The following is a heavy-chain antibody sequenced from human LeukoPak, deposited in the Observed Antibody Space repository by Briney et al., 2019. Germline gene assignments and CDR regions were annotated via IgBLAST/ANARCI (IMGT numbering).Heavy chain of an antibody. V-gene: IGHV5-51*01. D-gene: IGHD3-9*01. J-gene: IGHJ4*02. CDR1: GYSFTSYW. Sequence: GESLKISCKGSGYSFTSYWIGWVRQMPGKGLEWMGIIYPGDSDTRYSPSFQGQVTISADKSISTAYLQWSSLKASDTAMYYCARHGTYYDILTGYYYFDYWGQGTLVTVSS. CDR2: IYPGDSDT. CDR3: ARHGTYYDILTGYYYFDY.